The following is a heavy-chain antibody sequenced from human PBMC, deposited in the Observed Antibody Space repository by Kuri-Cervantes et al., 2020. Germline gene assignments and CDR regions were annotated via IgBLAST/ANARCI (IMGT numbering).Heavy chain of an antibody. CDR1: GYSISSGYY. J-gene: IGHJ6*03. V-gene: IGHV4-38-2*02. CDR2: IYHSGST. CDR3: ARGRQNYYYYMDV. Sequence: SETLSLTCTVSGYSISSGYYWGWIRQPPGRGLEWIGSIYHSGSTNYNPSLKSRVTISVDTSKNQFSLKLSSVTAADTAVYYCARGRQNYYYYMDVWGKGTTVTVSS.